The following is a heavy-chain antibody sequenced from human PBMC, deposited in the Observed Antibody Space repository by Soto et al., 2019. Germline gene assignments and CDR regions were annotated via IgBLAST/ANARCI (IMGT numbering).Heavy chain of an antibody. V-gene: IGHV1-18*01. J-gene: IGHJ6*03. CDR2: ISAYNGNT. CDR3: ARVPEIVPAAMRFNYYYYMDV. CDR1: GYTFTSYG. Sequence: ASVKVSCKASGYTFTSYGISWVRQAPGQGLEWMGWISAYNGNTNYAQKLQGRVTMTTDTSTSTAYMELRSLRSDDTAVYYCARVPEIVPAAMRFNYYYYMDVWGKGTTVTVSS. D-gene: IGHD2-2*01.